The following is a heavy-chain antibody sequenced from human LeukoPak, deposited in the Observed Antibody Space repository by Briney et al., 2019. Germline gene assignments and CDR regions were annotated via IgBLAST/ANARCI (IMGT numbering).Heavy chain of an antibody. V-gene: IGHV1-69*13. J-gene: IGHJ4*02. D-gene: IGHD5-24*01. CDR3: AREMGEGCFDY. Sequence: EASVKVSCKASGGTFSSYAISWVRQAPGQGLEWMGGIIPIFGTANYAQKFQGRVTITADESTSTAYMELSSLRSVDTAVYYCAREMGEGCFDYWGRGTLVTVSS. CDR1: GGTFSSYA. CDR2: IIPIFGTA.